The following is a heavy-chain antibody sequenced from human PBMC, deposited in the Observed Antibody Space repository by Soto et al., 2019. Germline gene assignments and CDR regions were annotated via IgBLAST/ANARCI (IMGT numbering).Heavy chain of an antibody. CDR2: IWYDGSNK. Sequence: GSLTLSCAPYGFTFSSYGMHWARRAPGKGLEWVAVIWYDGSNKVYANSVKGRFTISRDNSKNTLYLQMNSLRAEDTAVYYCSRDLSGDYGALDTWGQVTMVTVSS. V-gene: IGHV3-33*01. CDR3: SRDLSGDYGALDT. CDR1: GFTFSSYG. J-gene: IGHJ3*02. D-gene: IGHD4-17*01.